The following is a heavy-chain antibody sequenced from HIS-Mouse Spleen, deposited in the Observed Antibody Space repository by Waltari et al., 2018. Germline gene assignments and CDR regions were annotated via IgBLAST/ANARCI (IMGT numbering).Heavy chain of an antibody. CDR3: AREIPYSSSWYDWYFDL. CDR1: GGSISNSSYY. V-gene: IGHV4-39*07. CDR2: IYYSGST. J-gene: IGHJ2*01. Sequence: LQLQASGPGLVKPSETLSLTCTFSGGSISNSSYYRGWLRQPPGKGLEWIGSIYYSGSTYYNPSLKSRVTISVDTSKNQFSLKLSSVTAADTAVYYCAREIPYSSSWYDWYFDLWGRGTLVTVSS. D-gene: IGHD6-13*01.